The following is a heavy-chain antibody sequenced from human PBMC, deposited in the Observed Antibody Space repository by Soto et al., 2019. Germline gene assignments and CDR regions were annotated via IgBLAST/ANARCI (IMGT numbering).Heavy chain of an antibody. CDR2: INPNSGGT. CDR1: GYTFTGYY. V-gene: IGHV1-2*02. Sequence: GSVKVSCKASGYTFTGYYMHWVRQAPGQGLEWMGWINPNSGGTNYAQKFQGRVTMTRDTSISTAYMELSRLRSDDTAVYYCASPIAALRSSGWYTLDYWGQGTLVTVSS. D-gene: IGHD6-19*01. J-gene: IGHJ4*02. CDR3: ASPIAALRSSGWYTLDY.